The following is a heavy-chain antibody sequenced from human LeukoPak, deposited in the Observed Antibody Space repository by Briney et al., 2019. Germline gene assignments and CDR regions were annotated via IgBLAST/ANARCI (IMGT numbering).Heavy chain of an antibody. CDR1: GYTFTGYY. Sequence: ASVNVSFKASGYTFTGYYMHWVRQAPGQGLEWMGWINPNSGGTNYAQKFQGWVTMTRDTSISTAYMELSRLRSDDTAVYYCARGAIRYFDWLPSAEYFQHWGQGTLVTVSS. J-gene: IGHJ1*01. CDR3: ARGAIRYFDWLPSAEYFQH. D-gene: IGHD3-9*01. CDR2: INPNSGGT. V-gene: IGHV1-2*04.